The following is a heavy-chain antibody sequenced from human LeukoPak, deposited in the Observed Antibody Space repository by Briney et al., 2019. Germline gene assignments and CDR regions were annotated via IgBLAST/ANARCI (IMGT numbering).Heavy chain of an antibody. Sequence: ASVKVSCKASGYTFTGYYMHWVRQAPGQGLEWMGWINPNSGGTNYAQKFQGRVTMTRDTSISTAYMELSRLRSDDTAVYYCARDGRYGRHYYYGMDVWGQGTTVTVSS. J-gene: IGHJ6*02. CDR3: ARDGRYGRHYYYGMDV. D-gene: IGHD3-10*01. V-gene: IGHV1-2*02. CDR2: INPNSGGT. CDR1: GYTFTGYY.